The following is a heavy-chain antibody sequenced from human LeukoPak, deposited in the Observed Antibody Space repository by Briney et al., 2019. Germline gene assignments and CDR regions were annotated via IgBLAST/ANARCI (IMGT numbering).Heavy chain of an antibody. CDR2: IYSGGST. D-gene: IGHD5-24*01. J-gene: IGHJ4*02. Sequence: GGSLRLSCAASGFTVSSNYMSWVRQAPGKGLEWVSVIYSGGSTYYADSVKGRFTISRDNSKNTLYLQMNSLRAEDTAVYYCARGVVRRDGYKQKDGSFDYWGQGTLVTVSS. CDR3: ARGVVRRDGYKQKDGSFDY. CDR1: GFTVSSNY. V-gene: IGHV3-66*01.